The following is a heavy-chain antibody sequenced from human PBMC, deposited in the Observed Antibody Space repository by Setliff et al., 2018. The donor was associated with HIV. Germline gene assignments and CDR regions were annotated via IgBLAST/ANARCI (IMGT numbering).Heavy chain of an antibody. CDR3: TRHGAYYEFLTYYYPRYYFDN. CDR2: IYYSGST. CDR1: GGSISSYY. D-gene: IGHD3-9*01. V-gene: IGHV4-59*08. J-gene: IGHJ4*02. Sequence: SETLSLTCTVSGGSISSYYWSWIRQPPGKGLEWIGYIYYSGSTNYNPSLKSRVTISVDTSKNQFSLRLTSVTAADTAVYYCTRHGAYYEFLTYYYPRYYFDNWGQGTRVTVSS.